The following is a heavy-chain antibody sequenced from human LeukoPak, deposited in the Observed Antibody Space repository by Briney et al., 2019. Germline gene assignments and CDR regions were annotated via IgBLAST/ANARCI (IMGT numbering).Heavy chain of an antibody. J-gene: IGHJ6*03. Sequence: GASVKVSCKASGYTFTSYDINWVRQATGQGLEWMGWMNPNSGNTGYAQKFQGRVTITRNTSISTAYMELSSLRSEDTAVYYCARGLGYCSSTSCSTYYYYMDVWGKGTTVTVSS. D-gene: IGHD2-2*02. CDR1: GYTFTSYD. V-gene: IGHV1-8*03. CDR3: ARGLGYCSSTSCSTYYYYMDV. CDR2: MNPNSGNT.